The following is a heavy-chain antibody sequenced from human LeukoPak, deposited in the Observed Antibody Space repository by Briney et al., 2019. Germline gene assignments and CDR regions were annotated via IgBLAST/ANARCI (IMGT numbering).Heavy chain of an antibody. CDR1: GGSISSSSYY. CDR3: ARVIRWRWLQSSYMDV. D-gene: IGHD5-12*01. J-gene: IGHJ6*03. V-gene: IGHV4-39*07. CDR2: IYYSGST. Sequence: SETLSLTCTVSGGSISSSSYYWGWIRQPPGKGLEWIGSIYYSGSTYYNPSLKSRVTISVDTSKNQFSLKLSSVTAADTAVYYCARVIRWRWLQSSYMDVWGKGTTVTVSS.